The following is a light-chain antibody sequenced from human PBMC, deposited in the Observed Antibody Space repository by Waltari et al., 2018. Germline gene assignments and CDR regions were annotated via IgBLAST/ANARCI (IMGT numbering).Light chain of an antibody. CDR3: TSQTLDGVVL. V-gene: IGLV2-14*03. J-gene: IGLJ3*02. CDR1: GSAIDDSDF. Sequence: QSALTQPASVSGSPGQSITISSTGIGSAIDDSDFVSWYQHHPGKGPRVIIYDVTNRPSGISDRFSASKSANTASLTISGLQPEDEGDYYCTSQTLDGVVLFSGGTQVTVL. CDR2: DVT.